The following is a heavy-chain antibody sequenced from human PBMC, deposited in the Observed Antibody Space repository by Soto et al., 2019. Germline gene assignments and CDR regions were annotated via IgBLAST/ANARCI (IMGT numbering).Heavy chain of an antibody. CDR2: INPNNGGF. Sequence: ASVKVSCKASGHTFTGYYVHWLRQAPGQGLEWMGWINPNNGGFNYAQEFQGRVTLTRDTSVSTVYMDLSRLTSDDTAVYYCARGWHYYDSSGHYLAYWGQGTLVTVSS. V-gene: IGHV1-2*02. J-gene: IGHJ4*02. D-gene: IGHD3-22*01. CDR1: GHTFTGYY. CDR3: ARGWHYYDSSGHYLAY.